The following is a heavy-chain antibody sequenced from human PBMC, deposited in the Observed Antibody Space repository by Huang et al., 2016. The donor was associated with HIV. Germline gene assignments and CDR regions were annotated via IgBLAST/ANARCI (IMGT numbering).Heavy chain of an antibody. CDR3: ARDPGYSYMGY. CDR2: INREGSST. D-gene: IGHD5-18*01. Sequence: EVQLVESGGGLVQPGGSLRLSCAASGFTFSSYWMHWVRQAPGKGRVWGSRINREGSSTSYADSVKGRFTISRDNAKNTLYLQMNSLRAEDTAVYYCARDPGYSYMGYWGQGTLVTVSS. V-gene: IGHV3-74*01. J-gene: IGHJ4*02. CDR1: GFTFSSYW.